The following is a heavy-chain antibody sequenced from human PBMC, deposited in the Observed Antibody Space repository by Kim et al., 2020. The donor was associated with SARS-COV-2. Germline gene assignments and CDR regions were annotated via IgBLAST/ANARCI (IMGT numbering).Heavy chain of an antibody. CDR3: ASCGSGSSIFDY. V-gene: IGHV4-39*01. Sequence: SETLSLTCTVSGGSISSSSYYWGWIRQPPGKGLEWIGSVYYSGSTYYNPSLKSRVTISVDTSKNQFSLKLSSVTAADTAVYYCASCGSGSSIFDYWGQGTPVTVSS. D-gene: IGHD1-26*01. CDR1: GGSISSSSYY. CDR2: VYYSGST. J-gene: IGHJ4*02.